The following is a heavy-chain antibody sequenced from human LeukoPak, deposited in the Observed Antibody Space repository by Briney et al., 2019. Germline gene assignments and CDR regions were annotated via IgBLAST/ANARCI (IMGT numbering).Heavy chain of an antibody. CDR1: GYSFTGYY. J-gene: IGHJ4*02. CDR2: INPNSGGT. CDR3: ARGVGGLYLF. V-gene: IGHV1-2*02. D-gene: IGHD3-10*02. Sequence: ASVKVSCKASGYSFTGYYIHWVRQAPGQGLEWMGWINPNSGGTNYAQKFQGRVSLTRDTSITTAYMELSRLGSDDTAVYYCARGVGGLYLFGGQGTLVTVSS.